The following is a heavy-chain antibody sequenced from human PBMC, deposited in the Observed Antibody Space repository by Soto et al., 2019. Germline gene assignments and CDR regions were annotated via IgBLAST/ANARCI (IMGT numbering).Heavy chain of an antibody. Sequence: QVQLVQSGAEVKKPGSSVKVSCRASGGTFSSYAISWVRQDPGQGLEWMGGIIPIFGTANYAQKFQGRVTITADESTSTAYMELSSLRSEDTAVYYCARGVVPAATNWFDPWGQGTLVTVSS. J-gene: IGHJ5*02. CDR2: IIPIFGTA. CDR3: ARGVVPAATNWFDP. CDR1: GGTFSSYA. V-gene: IGHV1-69*01. D-gene: IGHD2-2*01.